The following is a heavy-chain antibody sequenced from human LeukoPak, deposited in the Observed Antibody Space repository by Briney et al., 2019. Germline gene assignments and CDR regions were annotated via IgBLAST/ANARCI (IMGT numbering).Heavy chain of an antibody. V-gene: IGHV6-1*01. Sequence: SQTLSLTCAISGDSVSSNSAAWIWIRQSPSRGLEWLGRTYYRSKWYNDYAVSAKSRITINPDTSKNQFSLQLNSVTPEDSAGYYCARATGGVDVWGQGTTVTVSS. J-gene: IGHJ6*02. CDR3: ARATGGVDV. CDR1: GDSVSSNSAA. D-gene: IGHD5-12*01. CDR2: TYYRSKWYN.